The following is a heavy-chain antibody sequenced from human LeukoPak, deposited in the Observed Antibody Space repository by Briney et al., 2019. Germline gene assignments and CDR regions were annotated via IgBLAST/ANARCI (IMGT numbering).Heavy chain of an antibody. Sequence: GGSLRLSCAASGFTVSSSYMSWVRQAPGKGLEWVANIKQDGSEKYYVDSVKGRFTISRDNAKNSLYLQMNSLRAEDTAVYYCARDIMGSGYDYWGQGTLVTVSS. CDR2: IKQDGSEK. CDR3: ARDIMGSGYDY. D-gene: IGHD6-25*01. CDR1: GFTVSSSY. V-gene: IGHV3-7*01. J-gene: IGHJ4*02.